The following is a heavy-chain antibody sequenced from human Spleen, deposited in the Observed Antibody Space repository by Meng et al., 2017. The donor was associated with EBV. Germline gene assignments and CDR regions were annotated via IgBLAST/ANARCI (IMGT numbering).Heavy chain of an antibody. J-gene: IGHJ4*02. CDR3: ARGGRASARAGVGHDF. CDR1: GGSFSGYY. CDR2: INHSGST. Sequence: VRLQRAGEGVLKPSEPMSPTCAVYGGSFSGYYWSLIRQPPGKGLEWIGEINHSGSTNYNPSLKSRLTISVDTSKSQFSLKLSSVTAADTAVYYCARGGRASARAGVGHDFWGQGTLVTVSS. D-gene: IGHD6-6*01. V-gene: IGHV4-34*01.